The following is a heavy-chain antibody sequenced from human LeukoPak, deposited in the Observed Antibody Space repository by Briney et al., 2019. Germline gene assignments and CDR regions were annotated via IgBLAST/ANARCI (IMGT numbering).Heavy chain of an antibody. J-gene: IGHJ4*02. CDR1: GFTFSNHW. Sequence: PGGSLRLSCAASGFTFSNHWMHWVLQAPGKGMMWVSRISSGASRTDYADSVKGRFTISRDDAKNTLYLQVNSLRVEDTGVYFCARGGSDTAMAHDYWGQGILVTVSS. CDR3: ARGGSDTAMAHDY. V-gene: IGHV3-74*01. CDR2: ISSGASRT. D-gene: IGHD5-18*01.